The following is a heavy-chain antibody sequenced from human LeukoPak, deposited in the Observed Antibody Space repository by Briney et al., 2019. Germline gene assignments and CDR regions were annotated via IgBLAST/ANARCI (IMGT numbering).Heavy chain of an antibody. CDR3: ATFSYSGYDQLPGYYYGMDV. V-gene: IGHV3-48*04. D-gene: IGHD5-12*01. CDR1: GFTFSSYS. Sequence: GGSLRLSCAASGFTFSSYSMNWVRQAPGKGLEWVSYISSSSSTIYYADSVKGRFTISRDNAKNSLYLQMNSLRAEDTAVYYCATFSYSGYDQLPGYYYGMDVWGQGTTVTVSS. J-gene: IGHJ6*02. CDR2: ISSSSSTI.